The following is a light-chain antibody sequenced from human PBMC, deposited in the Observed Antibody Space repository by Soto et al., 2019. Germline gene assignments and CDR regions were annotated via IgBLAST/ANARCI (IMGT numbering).Light chain of an antibody. CDR2: DAS. V-gene: IGKV3-20*01. Sequence: EIVLPQSPGTLSLSPGERATLSCRASQSVASSRLAWYQQKPGQAPGLVISDASTRATGIPDRFSGSGSGTDFTLTISRLEPEDFAVYYCQQYGSSLITFGQGTRLEIK. CDR1: QSVASSR. J-gene: IGKJ5*01. CDR3: QQYGSSLIT.